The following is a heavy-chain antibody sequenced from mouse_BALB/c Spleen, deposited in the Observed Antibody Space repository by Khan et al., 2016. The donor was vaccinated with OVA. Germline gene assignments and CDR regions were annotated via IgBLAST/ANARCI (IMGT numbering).Heavy chain of an antibody. D-gene: IGHD2-10*02. CDR1: GYSITTDSA. Sequence: EVQLQESGPGLVKPSQSLSLTCTVTGYSITTDSAWNWIRQFPGNKLEWMGYISYSGNTKYNTSLKSRISITRNTSKNQFVLQLKSVTSEDTARYYCARVYGGDFDYWGQGTTLTGAS. J-gene: IGHJ2*01. CDR3: ARVYGGDFDY. CDR2: ISYSGNT. V-gene: IGHV3-2*02.